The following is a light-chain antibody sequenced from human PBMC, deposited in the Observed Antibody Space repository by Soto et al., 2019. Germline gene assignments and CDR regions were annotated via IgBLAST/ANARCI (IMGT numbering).Light chain of an antibody. V-gene: IGKV1-5*03. CDR2: KAS. Sequence: DIQMTQSPSTLSAFVGDRVTITCRASQSISEWLAWYQQKPGKAPKLLIYKASSLESGVPSRVSGSGSGTEFTLTISSLQPDDFATYYCQHYNDYLLSFGPGTKVDLK. CDR1: QSISEW. J-gene: IGKJ3*01. CDR3: QHYNDYLLS.